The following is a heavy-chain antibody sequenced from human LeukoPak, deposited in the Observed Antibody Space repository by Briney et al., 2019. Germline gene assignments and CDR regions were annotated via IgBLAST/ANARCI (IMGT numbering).Heavy chain of an antibody. V-gene: IGHV4-61*01. Sequence: SETLSLTCTVSGGSVSSGSYYWSWIRQPPGKGLEWIGYIYYSGSTNYNPSLKSRVTISIDTSKNQFSLKLSSVTAADTAVYYCARDRVRGSSNPYFDYWGQGTLVTVSS. CDR1: GGSVSSGSYY. J-gene: IGHJ4*02. CDR3: ARDRVRGSSNPYFDY. D-gene: IGHD1-26*01. CDR2: IYYSGST.